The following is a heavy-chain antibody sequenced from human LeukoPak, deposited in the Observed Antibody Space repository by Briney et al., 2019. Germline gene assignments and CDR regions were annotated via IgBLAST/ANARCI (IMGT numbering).Heavy chain of an antibody. CDR2: INPNSGGT. J-gene: IGHJ6*03. Sequence: GASVKVSCKASGYTFTGYYMHWVRQAPGQGLEWMGWINPNSGGTNYAQKFQGRVTMTRDTSISTAYMELSRLRSEDTAVYYCARGGVSGYSYGSSVNLYYMDVWGKGTTVTVSS. CDR1: GYTFTGYY. D-gene: IGHD5-18*01. V-gene: IGHV1-2*02. CDR3: ARGGVSGYSYGSSVNLYYMDV.